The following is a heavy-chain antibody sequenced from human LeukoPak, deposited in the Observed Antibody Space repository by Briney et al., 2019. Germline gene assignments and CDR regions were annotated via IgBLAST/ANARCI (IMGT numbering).Heavy chain of an antibody. V-gene: IGHV3-33*01. CDR3: ARVRTGGCLAY. J-gene: IGHJ4*02. CDR2: ISYDGSDK. Sequence: GGSLRLSCAASNFTFGSYGMNWVRHVPGKGLEWVAYISYDGSDKYYTDSVKGRFTISRDNAKNSLYLQMNSLRAEDTAVYYCARVRTGGCLAYWGQGTLVTVSS. D-gene: IGHD3-16*01. CDR1: NFTFGSYG.